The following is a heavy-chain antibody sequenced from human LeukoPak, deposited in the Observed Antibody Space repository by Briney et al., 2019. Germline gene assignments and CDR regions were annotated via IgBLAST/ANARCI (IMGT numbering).Heavy chain of an antibody. CDR2: IFYSGTT. J-gene: IGHJ4*02. D-gene: IGHD1-1*01. CDR1: GGSISSYH. CDR3: ARGGWNKSDY. V-gene: IGHV4-59*01. Sequence: SETLSLTCTVSGGSISSYHWSWIRQPPGKGLEWIGFIFYSGTTNYHPSLKSRVTISVDTSKNQFSLKLTSVTTADTAVYYCARGGWNKSDYWGQGTLVTVSS.